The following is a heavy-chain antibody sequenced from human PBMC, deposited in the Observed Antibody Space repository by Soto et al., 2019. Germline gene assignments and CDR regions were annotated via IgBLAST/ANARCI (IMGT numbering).Heavy chain of an antibody. Sequence: QVQLQESGPGLVKPSETLSLTCTVSGGSISSYYWSWIRQPPGKGLERIGCIYYSGSTHYNPSLKGRVTIPVDTSKNQFSLKLSSGTAADTAVYCCARRYGYSFDYWGQGTLVTVSS. CDR3: ARRYGYSFDY. J-gene: IGHJ4*02. CDR2: IYYSGST. V-gene: IGHV4-59*08. CDR1: GGSISSYY. D-gene: IGHD1-1*01.